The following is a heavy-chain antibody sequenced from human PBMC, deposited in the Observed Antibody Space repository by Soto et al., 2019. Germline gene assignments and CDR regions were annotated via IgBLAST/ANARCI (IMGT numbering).Heavy chain of an antibody. CDR3: AIDRNYNYDNSNKYHYLYAMEV. CDR1: GYTFTNYA. Sequence: QVQLVQSGTEVKKPGASVKVSCKASGYTFTNYAISCVRQAPGQGLELLGWISAYSDRTSYAQNLQGRVTMTTDPAAINAYMEARSLRYDATAVYYCAIDRNYNYDNSNKYHYLYAMEVWGPANTLTISS. J-gene: IGHJ6*02. CDR2: ISAYSDRT. D-gene: IGHD3-22*01. V-gene: IGHV1-18*04.